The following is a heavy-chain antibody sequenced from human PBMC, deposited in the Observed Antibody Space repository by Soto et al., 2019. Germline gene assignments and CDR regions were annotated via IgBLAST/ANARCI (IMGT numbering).Heavy chain of an antibody. CDR3: ARDLAYCASGSCYEKWGN. J-gene: IGHJ4*02. CDR1: GGSISSGDYF. D-gene: IGHD2-15*01. Sequence: SETLSLTCTVSGGSISSGDYFWSWIRQPPGKGLEWIGFIYYSGTYYNPSLKSRVTISVDTSQNQFSLKLSSVTAADTAVYYCARDLAYCASGSCYEKWGNWGQGTLVTV. CDR2: IYYSGT. V-gene: IGHV4-30-4*01.